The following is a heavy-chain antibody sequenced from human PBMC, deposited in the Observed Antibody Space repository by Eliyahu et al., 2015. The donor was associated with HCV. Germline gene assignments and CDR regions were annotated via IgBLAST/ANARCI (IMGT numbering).Heavy chain of an antibody. CDR3: ARSSKPDYGEGLFFDS. V-gene: IGHV3-66*01. CDR2: IYSNDNA. CDR1: GFRVXNNY. J-gene: IGHJ4*02. D-gene: IGHD4-17*01. Sequence: EVQLVESGGGLAQPGGSLRVSCTASGFRVXNNYMAWVRQAPGKGLEWVSVIYSNDNAFYVDSVKGRFTISRDNSENTLFLQMSNLRAEDTAVYYCARSSKPDYGEGLFFDSWGQGTLITVSS.